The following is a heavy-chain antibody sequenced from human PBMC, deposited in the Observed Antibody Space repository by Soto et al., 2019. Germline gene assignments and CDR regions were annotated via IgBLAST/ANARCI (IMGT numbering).Heavy chain of an antibody. V-gene: IGHV1-3*01. CDR3: EREEDIVVVPAAPLYNWFDP. CDR1: GYTFTSYA. Sequence: ASVKVSCKASGYTFTSYAMHWVRQAPGQRLEWMGWINAGNGNTKYSQKFQGRVTITRDTSASTAYMELSSLRSEDTAVYYCEREEDIVVVPAAPLYNWFDPWGQRTLVTVSS. J-gene: IGHJ5*02. CDR2: INAGNGNT. D-gene: IGHD2-2*01.